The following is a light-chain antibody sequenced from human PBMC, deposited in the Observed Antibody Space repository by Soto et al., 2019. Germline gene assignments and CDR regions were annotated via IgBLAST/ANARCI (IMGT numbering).Light chain of an antibody. CDR1: SSNIGAGFP. V-gene: IGLV1-44*01. CDR2: SNN. Sequence: QSVLTQPPSVSGAPGQRVTISCTGSSSNIGAGFPVHWYQQLPGTAPKLLIYSNNQRPSGVPDRFSGSKSGTSASLAISGLQSEDEADYYCAAWDDSLNGPVFGGGTKLTVL. J-gene: IGLJ2*01. CDR3: AAWDDSLNGPV.